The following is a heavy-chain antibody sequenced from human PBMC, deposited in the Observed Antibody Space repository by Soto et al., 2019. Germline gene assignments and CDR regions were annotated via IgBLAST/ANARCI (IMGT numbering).Heavy chain of an antibody. D-gene: IGHD7-27*01. CDR2: ISTTGGHV. CDR3: VSQPHWARPFES. Sequence: EVRLVESGGDLVKSGGSLRLSCVGSGFLFRNYEMNWVRQAPGKGLEWLAHISTTGGHVSESDSVKGRFTISRDNTTHTLYLQMTSLRTEDTGVYYCVSQPHWARPFESWGQGTLGNVSS. CDR1: GFLFRNYE. V-gene: IGHV3-48*03. J-gene: IGHJ4*02.